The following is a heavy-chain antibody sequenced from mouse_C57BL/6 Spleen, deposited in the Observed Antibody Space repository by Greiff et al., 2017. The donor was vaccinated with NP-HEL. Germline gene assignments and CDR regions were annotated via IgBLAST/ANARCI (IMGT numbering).Heavy chain of an antibody. CDR2: IYPGDGDT. CDR3: ARLGDLAWFAY. D-gene: IGHD3-3*01. J-gene: IGHJ3*01. CDR1: GYAFSSSW. Sequence: VQLQQSVPELVKPGASVKISCKASGYAFSSSWMNWVKQRPGKGLEWIGRIYPGDGDTNYNGKFKGKATLTADKSSSTAYMQLSSLTSEDSAVYFCARLGDLAWFAYWGQGTLVTVSA. V-gene: IGHV1-82*01.